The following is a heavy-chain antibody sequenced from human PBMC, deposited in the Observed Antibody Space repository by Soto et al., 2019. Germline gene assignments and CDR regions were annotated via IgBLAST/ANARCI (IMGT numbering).Heavy chain of an antibody. Sequence: QVQLQESGPGLVKPSETLSLTCTVSGGSVSSGSYYWSWIRQPPGKGLEWIGYIYYSGSTNYNPSLKSRVTISVDTSKNQFSLKLSFVTAADTAVYYCARGLDLHYFDYWGQGTLVTVSS. J-gene: IGHJ4*02. CDR1: GGSVSSGSYY. CDR3: ARGLDLHYFDY. CDR2: IYYSGST. V-gene: IGHV4-61*01.